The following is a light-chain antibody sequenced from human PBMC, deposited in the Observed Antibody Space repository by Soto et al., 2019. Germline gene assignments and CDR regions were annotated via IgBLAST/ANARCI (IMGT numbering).Light chain of an antibody. CDR3: QHYNSYSEA. V-gene: IGKV1-5*03. J-gene: IGKJ1*01. CDR1: QTISSW. Sequence: DIQMTQSPSTLSGSVGDRVTITWRASQTISSWLGWYQQKPGKAPKLLIYKASTLKSGVPSRFSGSGSVTESTLTISSLQPDDFATYYCQHYNSYSEAFGQGTKVDIK. CDR2: KAS.